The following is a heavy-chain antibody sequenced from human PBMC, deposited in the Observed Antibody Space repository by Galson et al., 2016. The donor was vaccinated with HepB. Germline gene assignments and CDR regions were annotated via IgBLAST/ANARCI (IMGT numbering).Heavy chain of an antibody. CDR2: IIPILGGA. Sequence: SVKVSCKAPGGTFNNYAISWVRQAPGQGLEWMGGIIPILGGANYAQNFQGRVTITADKSTSTAYMELSSLTSDDTAVYYCAKDRLPASSINYHGLDVWGQGTTVTVS. CDR3: AKDRLPASSINYHGLDV. CDR1: GGTFNNYA. J-gene: IGHJ6*02. V-gene: IGHV1-69*10. D-gene: IGHD6-13*01.